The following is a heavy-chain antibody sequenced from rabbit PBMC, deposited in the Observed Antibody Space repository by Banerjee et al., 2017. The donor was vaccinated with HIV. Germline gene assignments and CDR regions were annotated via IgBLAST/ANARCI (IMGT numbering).Heavy chain of an antibody. CDR2: IGVGAGST. Sequence: QSLEESGGDLVKPGASLTLTCTASGFSFSSGYYMCWVRQAPGKGLEWIACIGVGAGSTYYASWAKGRFTISKTSSTTVTLQMTSLTAANTATYFCARDTVGGDGYAYSLWGPGTLVTVS. J-gene: IGHJ6*01. D-gene: IGHD6-1*01. V-gene: IGHV1S40*01. CDR1: GFSFSSGYY. CDR3: ARDTVGGDGYAYSL.